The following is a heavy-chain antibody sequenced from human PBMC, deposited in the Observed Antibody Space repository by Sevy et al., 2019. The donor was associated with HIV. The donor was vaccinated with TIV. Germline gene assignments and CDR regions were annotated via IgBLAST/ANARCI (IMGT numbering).Heavy chain of an antibody. CDR1: GFTFNNYW. Sequence: GGSLRLSCAASGFTFNNYWMTWVRQAPGKGLEWVANIKQDGSDKYYMESVKGRFNISRDNTKNSLYLQLNSLRADDMAVYYCARSWDYWGQMGYWGQGTLVTVSS. CDR3: ARSWDYWGQMGY. CDR2: IKQDGSDK. J-gene: IGHJ4*02. V-gene: IGHV3-7*03. D-gene: IGHD7-27*01.